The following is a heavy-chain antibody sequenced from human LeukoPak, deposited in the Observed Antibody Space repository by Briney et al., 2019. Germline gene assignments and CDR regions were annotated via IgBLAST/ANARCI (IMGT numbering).Heavy chain of an antibody. Sequence: GGSLRLSCAASGFTFSSYSMNWVRQAPGKGLEWVSYISSSSSTIYYADSVKGRFTISRDNAKNSLYLQMNSLRAEDTAVYYCARGGDCGGDCYSGGMDVWGQGTTVTVSS. CDR1: GFTFSSYS. V-gene: IGHV3-48*01. CDR3: ARGGDCGGDCYSGGMDV. CDR2: ISSSSSTI. J-gene: IGHJ6*02. D-gene: IGHD2-21*02.